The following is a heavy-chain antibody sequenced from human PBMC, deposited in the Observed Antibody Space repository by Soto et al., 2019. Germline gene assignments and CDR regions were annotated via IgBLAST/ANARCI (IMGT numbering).Heavy chain of an antibody. D-gene: IGHD1-26*01. CDR2: MNPNTGNS. Sequence: ASVKVSCKASGFPFTTYDINWVRQAAGQGLEWMGWMNPNTGNSGFAQKFKGRVSMTGNASISTVYLELGSLRSEDTAVYYCSSDSNGNNAFDIWGQGTLVTVSS. CDR1: GFPFTTYD. V-gene: IGHV1-8*01. CDR3: SSDSNGNNAFDI. J-gene: IGHJ3*02.